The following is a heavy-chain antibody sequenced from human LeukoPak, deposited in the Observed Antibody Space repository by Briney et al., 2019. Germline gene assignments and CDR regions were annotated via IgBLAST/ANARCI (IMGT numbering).Heavy chain of an antibody. CDR1: GYTFTGYY. V-gene: IGHV1-18*04. Sequence: ASVKVSCKASGYTFTGYYTHWVRQAPGQGLEWMGWISAYNGNTNYAQKLQGRVTMTTDTSTSTAYMELRSLRSDDTAVYYCAVAYCGGDCYPSPDYWGQGTLVTVSS. CDR3: AVAYCGGDCYPSPDY. J-gene: IGHJ4*02. CDR2: ISAYNGNT. D-gene: IGHD2-21*01.